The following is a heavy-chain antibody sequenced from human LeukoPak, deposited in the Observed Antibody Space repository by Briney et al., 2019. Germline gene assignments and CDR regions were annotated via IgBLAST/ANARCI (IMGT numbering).Heavy chain of an antibody. CDR3: ARGAITMIVVAMGD. Sequence: GGSLRLSCAASGFTFSDNYMTWVRQAPGKGLEWVANIKQDGSEKYYVDSVKGRFTISRDNAKNSLYLQMNSLRAEDTAVYYCARGAITMIVVAMGDWGQGTLVTVSS. V-gene: IGHV3-7*01. D-gene: IGHD3-22*01. J-gene: IGHJ4*02. CDR1: GFTFSDNY. CDR2: IKQDGSEK.